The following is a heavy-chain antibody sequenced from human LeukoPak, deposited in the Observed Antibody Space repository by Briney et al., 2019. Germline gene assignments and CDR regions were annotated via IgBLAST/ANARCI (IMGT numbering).Heavy chain of an antibody. CDR2: INHDGSTT. D-gene: IGHD2-21*02. V-gene: IGHV3-74*01. J-gene: IGHJ6*02. CDR3: AAPRYCGGDCYSGGYYYYGMDV. Sequence: PGGSLRLSCAASGFTFSSSWMHWVRQAPGKGLVWVSRINHDGSTTNYVDSVKGRFTISRDNAKNTLYLQMNSLRAEDTAVYYCAAPRYCGGDCYSGGYYYYGMDVWGQGTTVTVSS. CDR1: GFTFSSSW.